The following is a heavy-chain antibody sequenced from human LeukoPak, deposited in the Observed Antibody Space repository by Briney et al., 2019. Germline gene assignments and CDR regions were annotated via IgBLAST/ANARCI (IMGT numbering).Heavy chain of an antibody. D-gene: IGHD6-19*01. CDR2: IRSKAYGGTT. J-gene: IGHJ4*02. Sequence: PERSLRLSCAASGFTFGDYAMSWVRQAPGKGLEWVGFIRSKAYGGTTEYAASVKGRFTISRDDSKSIAYLQMNSLKTEDTAVYYCTRSPGIAVANFDYRGQGTLVTVSS. CDR3: TRSPGIAVANFDY. CDR1: GFTFGDYA. V-gene: IGHV3-49*04.